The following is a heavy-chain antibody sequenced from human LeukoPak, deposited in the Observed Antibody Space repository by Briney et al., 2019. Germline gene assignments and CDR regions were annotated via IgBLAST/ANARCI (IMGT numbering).Heavy chain of an antibody. J-gene: IGHJ4*02. V-gene: IGHV3-66*01. CDR2: IYSGGST. Sequence: PGGSLRLSCAASEFSVGSNYMTWVRQAPGKGLEWVSLIYSGGSTYYADSVKGRFTISRDNSKNTLYLQMNSLRAEDTAVYYCAKASYSIRYYFDYWGQGTLVTVSS. CDR3: AKASYSIRYYFDY. CDR1: EFSVGSNY. D-gene: IGHD4-11*01.